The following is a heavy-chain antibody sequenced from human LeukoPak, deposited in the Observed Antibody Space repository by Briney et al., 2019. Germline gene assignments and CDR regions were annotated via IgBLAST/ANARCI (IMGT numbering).Heavy chain of an antibody. V-gene: IGHV3-30*04. CDR1: GFTFSSYA. CDR3: ARLNYFASGSYHNDFDY. D-gene: IGHD3-10*01. CDR2: ISYDGSNK. Sequence: GGSLRLSCAASGFTFSSYAMHWVRQAPGKGLEGVAVISYDGSNKYYADSVKGRFTISRDNAKNSLYLQMNSLRAEDTALYYCARLNYFASGSYHNDFDYWGQGTLVAVSS. J-gene: IGHJ4*02.